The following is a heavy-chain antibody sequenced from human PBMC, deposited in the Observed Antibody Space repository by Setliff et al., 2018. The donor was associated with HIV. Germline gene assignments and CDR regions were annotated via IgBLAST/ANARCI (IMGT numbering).Heavy chain of an antibody. D-gene: IGHD2-15*01. Sequence: SETLSLTCAVYGGSFSGYYWSWIRQPPGKRLEWIGEINPSGSTNYNPSLKSRVTISVDTSKNQFSLKLSSVTAADTAVYYCARGPGDCSGGSCYSVPPRGYWGQVTLVTVPQ. CDR2: INPSGST. CDR1: GGSFSGYY. J-gene: IGHJ4*02. V-gene: IGHV4-34*01. CDR3: ARGPGDCSGGSCYSVPPRGY.